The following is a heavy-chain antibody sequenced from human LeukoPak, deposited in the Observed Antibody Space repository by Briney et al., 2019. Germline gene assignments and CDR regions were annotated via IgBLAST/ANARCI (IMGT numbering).Heavy chain of an antibody. CDR3: AKVAFDYGAPNAFDI. CDR1: GFTFNGYA. Sequence: PGGSLRLSCAASGFTFNGYAMNWVRQAPGKGLEWVSGISWNSGSIGYADSVKGRFTISRDNAKNSLYLQMNSLRAEDTALYYCAKVAFDYGAPNAFDIWGQGTMVTVSS. CDR2: ISWNSGSI. V-gene: IGHV3-9*01. D-gene: IGHD4-17*01. J-gene: IGHJ3*02.